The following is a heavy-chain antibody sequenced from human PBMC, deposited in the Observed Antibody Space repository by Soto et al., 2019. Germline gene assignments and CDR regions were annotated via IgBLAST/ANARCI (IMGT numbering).Heavy chain of an antibody. V-gene: IGHV3-48*04. J-gene: IGHJ5*02. D-gene: IGHD3-10*01. Sequence: GGSLRLSCAASGFIFSSYDMNWVRQAPGKGLEWVSYISSGSGNILYADSVKGRFTISRDNAKNSLYLQMNSLRAEDTAVYYCAWTYGTGSLNWFDPGCQGTLVTV. CDR3: AWTYGTGSLNWFDP. CDR2: ISSGSGNI. CDR1: GFIFSSYD.